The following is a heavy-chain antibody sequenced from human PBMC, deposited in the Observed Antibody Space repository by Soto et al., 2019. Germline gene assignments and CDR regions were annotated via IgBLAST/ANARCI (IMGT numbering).Heavy chain of an antibody. V-gene: IGHV4-59*01. Sequence: QVQLQESGPGLVKPSETLSLTCTVSGGSISSYYWSWIRQPPGKGLEWIGYIYYSGSTNYNPSLKSRVTISVDTSKHQFSLKLSSVTAADTAVYYCARASPTYYYDSSGSTFDPWGQGTLVTVSS. CDR1: GGSISSYY. CDR3: ARASPTYYYDSSGSTFDP. CDR2: IYYSGST. D-gene: IGHD3-22*01. J-gene: IGHJ5*02.